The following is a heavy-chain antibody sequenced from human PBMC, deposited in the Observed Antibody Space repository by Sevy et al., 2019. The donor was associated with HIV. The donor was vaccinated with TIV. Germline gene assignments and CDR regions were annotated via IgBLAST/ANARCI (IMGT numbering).Heavy chain of an antibody. Sequence: GGSLRLSCAASGFTFSTYALLWVRQAPGKGLEWVSLISYDGNKEYYSNSVRGRFAISEDDSKTTLFLQMNSLRVEDTAVYYCARVAVTYCTDDCYHRFDYWGQGTLVTVSS. CDR1: GFTFSTYA. CDR2: ISYDGNKE. D-gene: IGHD2-21*02. J-gene: IGHJ4*02. CDR3: ARVAVTYCTDDCYHRFDY. V-gene: IGHV3-30*09.